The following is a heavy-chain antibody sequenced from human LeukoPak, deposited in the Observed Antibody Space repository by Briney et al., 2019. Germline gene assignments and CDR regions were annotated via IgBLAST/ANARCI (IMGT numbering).Heavy chain of an antibody. D-gene: IGHD6-13*01. V-gene: IGHV3-7*04. CDR3: ARGTPQYTSSWYNY. J-gene: IGHJ4*02. CDR1: GISFSTYW. Sequence: GGSLRLSCAASGISFSTYWMSWVRQAPGKGLECVANIKQDGSETYYVDSVKGRFTISRDNAKNSLFLQMNSLRAEDTAVYYCARGTPQYTSSWYNYWGQGTLVTVSS. CDR2: IKQDGSET.